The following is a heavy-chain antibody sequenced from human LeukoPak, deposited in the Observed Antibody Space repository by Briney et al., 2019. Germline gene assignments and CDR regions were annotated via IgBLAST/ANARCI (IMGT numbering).Heavy chain of an antibody. D-gene: IGHD2-2*01. CDR3: ARVGYCSSSTCRNYFDY. CDR2: ITSSSGYT. J-gene: IGHJ4*02. CDR1: GFTFSDYY. Sequence: GGPLRLSCAASGFTFSDYYMSWIRQAPGKGLEWVSYITSSSGYTNYADSVKGRFTLSRDNAKNSLYLQMNSLRAEDTAVYYCARVGYCSSSTCRNYFDYWGQGTLVTVSS. V-gene: IGHV3-11*05.